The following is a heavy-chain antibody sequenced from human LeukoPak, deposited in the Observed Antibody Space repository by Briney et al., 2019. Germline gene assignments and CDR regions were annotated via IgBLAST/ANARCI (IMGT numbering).Heavy chain of an antibody. D-gene: IGHD2-21*02. CDR1: GGSIGSGYY. CDR2: IHYGGTT. Sequence: SETLSLTCTVSGGSIGSGYYWAWIRQPPGKGLEWIGSIHYGGTTHYNPSLQSRVTISADTSKNQFALDLRSVTAADTAVYYCTRDIGDFVSDFWGQGTLVTVSS. CDR3: TRDIGDFVSDF. J-gene: IGHJ4*02. V-gene: IGHV4-39*02.